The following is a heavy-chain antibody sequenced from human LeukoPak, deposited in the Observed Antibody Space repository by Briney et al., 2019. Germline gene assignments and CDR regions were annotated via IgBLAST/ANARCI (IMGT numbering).Heavy chain of an antibody. Sequence: GGSLRLSCAASGFTFSSYSMNWVRQAPGKGLEWVSSISSSSSYIYYSDSVKGRFTISRDNAKNSLYLQMNSLKADDTAVYYCTRGAGTGWRFDSWGQGTLVTVSS. J-gene: IGHJ4*02. CDR3: TRGAGTGWRFDS. CDR2: ISSSSSYI. CDR1: GFTFSSYS. D-gene: IGHD6-19*01. V-gene: IGHV3-21*01.